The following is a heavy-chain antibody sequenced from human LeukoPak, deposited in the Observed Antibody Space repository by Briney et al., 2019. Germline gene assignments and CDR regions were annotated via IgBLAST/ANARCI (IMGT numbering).Heavy chain of an antibody. CDR2: IYTSGST. Sequence: PSETPSLTCTVSGGSISSSSYYWSWIRQPAGKGLEWIGRIYTSGSTNYIPSLKSRVTISVNTSKNQFSLKLSSVTAADTAVYYCARGRDDNLFDYWGQGTLVTVSS. V-gene: IGHV4-61*02. CDR1: GGSISSSSYY. CDR3: ARGRDDNLFDY. D-gene: IGHD1-14*01. J-gene: IGHJ4*01.